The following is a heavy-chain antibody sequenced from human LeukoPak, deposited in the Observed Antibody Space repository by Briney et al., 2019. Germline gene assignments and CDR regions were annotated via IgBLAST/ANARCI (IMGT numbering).Heavy chain of an antibody. CDR1: GYTLSSYY. J-gene: IGHJ4*02. CDR2: INPSGGST. D-gene: IGHD4-11*01. V-gene: IGHV1-46*01. Sequence: ASVKISCKASGYTLSSYYFHWVRQAPGQGLEWMGIINPSGGSTNYAQKFQGRVTMTRDTSTSTVYMELSSLRSEDSAVYYCARWTTTYLDYWGQGTLVTVSS. CDR3: ARWTTTYLDY.